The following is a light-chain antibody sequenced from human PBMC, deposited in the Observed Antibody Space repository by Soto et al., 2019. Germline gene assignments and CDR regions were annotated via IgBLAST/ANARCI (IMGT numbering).Light chain of an antibody. CDR3: VQDDSYPLT. V-gene: IGKV1-6*01. CDR2: GAS. J-gene: IGKJ4*01. Sequence: AIQMTQSPSSLSASVGDRVTITCRASQGIRNDLGWYQQKPGKAPKLLIYGASSLQSDVPSRFSGSGSGTDFTLTISNLQPEDFATYYCVQDDSYPLTFGGGTKVEIK. CDR1: QGIRND.